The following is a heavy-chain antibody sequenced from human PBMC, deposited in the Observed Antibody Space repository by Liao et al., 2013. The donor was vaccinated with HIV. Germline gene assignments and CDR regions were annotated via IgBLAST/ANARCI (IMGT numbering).Heavy chain of an antibody. V-gene: IGHV4-61*02. J-gene: IGHJ3*02. CDR3: ARGGLGYDFWSGYYGDDAFDI. Sequence: QVQLQESGPGLVKPSQTLSLTCTVSGGSISSGSYYWSWIRQPAGKGLEWIGRIYTSGSTNYNPSLKSRVTISVDTSKNQFSLKLSSVTAADTAVYYCARGGLGYDFWSGYYGDDAFDIWGQGTMVTVSS. CDR1: GGSISSGSYY. CDR2: IYTSGST. D-gene: IGHD3-3*01.